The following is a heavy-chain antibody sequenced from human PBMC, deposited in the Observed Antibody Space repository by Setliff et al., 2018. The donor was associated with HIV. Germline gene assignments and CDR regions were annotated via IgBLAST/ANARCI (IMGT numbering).Heavy chain of an antibody. V-gene: IGHV1-24*01. J-gene: IGHJ4*02. CDR2: FDPQDGET. Sequence: ASVKVSCKVSGYTLTEVSMHWVRQAPKKGLEWMGYFDPQDGETVHAQKFQGRVTMTRDTSISTAYMELSNLRSEDTAVYYCARRMAARLALEYWGQGTLVTVSS. CDR1: GYTLTEVS. D-gene: IGHD6-6*01. CDR3: ARRMAARLALEY.